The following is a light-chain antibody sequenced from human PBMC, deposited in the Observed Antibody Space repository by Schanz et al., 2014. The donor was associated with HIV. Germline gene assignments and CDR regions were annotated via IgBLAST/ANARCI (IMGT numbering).Light chain of an antibody. V-gene: IGLV1-51*01. CDR2: DNY. CDR1: TPNIGNNY. J-gene: IGLJ2*01. Sequence: QSVLTQPPSISAAPGQKVTISCSGTTPNIGNNYVSWYQQYPGSAPKLLIYDNYQRPSTIPDRFSGSKSGTSATLGITGLQTGDEADYFCGTWDSSLSAVVFGGGTKLTVL. CDR3: GTWDSSLSAVV.